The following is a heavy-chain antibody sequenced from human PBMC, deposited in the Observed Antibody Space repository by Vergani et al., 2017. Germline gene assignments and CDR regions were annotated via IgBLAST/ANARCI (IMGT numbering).Heavy chain of an antibody. Sequence: QVQLQQWGGGLLKPSETLSLTCVVNGGSFTSYHWTRIRQSPGEGREWVGDIDHTGRPDDNPSLKSRLTMSVDKSRNQFSLTLNSVTATDTAIYFCARVNTETHCHLYCYYCLDVWGQGTAVTVS. V-gene: IGHV4-34*01. CDR3: ARVNTETHCHLYCYYCLDV. D-gene: IGHD4-11*01. J-gene: IGHJ6*02. CDR2: IDHTGRP. CDR1: GGSFTSYH.